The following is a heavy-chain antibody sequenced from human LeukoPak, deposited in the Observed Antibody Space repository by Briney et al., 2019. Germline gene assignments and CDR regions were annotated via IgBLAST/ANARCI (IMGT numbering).Heavy chain of an antibody. CDR3: ARQLERRGYGDYQVGAFDI. D-gene: IGHD1-1*01. CDR1: GFTFSSYS. CDR2: ISSSSSYI. J-gene: IGHJ3*02. V-gene: IGHV3-21*01. Sequence: GGSLRLSCAASGFTFSSYSMNWVRQAPGKGLEWVSSISSSSSYIYYADSVKGRFTISRDNAKNSLYLQMNSLRAEDTAVYYCARQLERRGYGDYQVGAFDIWGQGTMVTVSS.